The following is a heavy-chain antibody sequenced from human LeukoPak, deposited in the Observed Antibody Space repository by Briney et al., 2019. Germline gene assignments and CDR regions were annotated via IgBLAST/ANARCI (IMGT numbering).Heavy chain of an antibody. Sequence: GGSLRLSCAASGFMFTRFTMNWVRQAPGKGLEWVSSISTSSSSIYYADSVKGRFTVSRDNAKNSLYLQTNSLRAEDTAVYYCARESYGSDCWGQGTLVTVSS. D-gene: IGHD5-18*01. CDR2: ISTSSSSI. J-gene: IGHJ4*02. V-gene: IGHV3-21*01. CDR1: GFMFTRFT. CDR3: ARESYGSDC.